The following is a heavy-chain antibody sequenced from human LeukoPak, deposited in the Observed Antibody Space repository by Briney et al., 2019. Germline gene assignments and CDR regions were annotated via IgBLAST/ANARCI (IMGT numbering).Heavy chain of an antibody. CDR1: GFTFSSYA. Sequence: GGSLRLSCAASGFTFSSYAMNWVRQAPGKGLEWVSYISGSGSNINYADSVRGRFTISRDNAENTLYPQMNSLRAEDTAVYYCARDYCGGDCSSHWGRGTLVTVSS. D-gene: IGHD2-21*02. CDR2: ISGSGSNI. CDR3: ARDYCGGDCSSH. J-gene: IGHJ4*02. V-gene: IGHV3-48*03.